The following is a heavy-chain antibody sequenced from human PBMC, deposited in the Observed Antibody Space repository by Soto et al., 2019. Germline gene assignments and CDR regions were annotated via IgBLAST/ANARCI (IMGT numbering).Heavy chain of an antibody. Sequence: GGSLRLSCAASGFTVSSNYMSWVRQAPGKGLEWVSVIYSGGSTYYADSVKGRFTISRDNSKNTLYLQMNSLRAEDTAVYYCAYLDYGDHRDYWGQGTLVTVSS. J-gene: IGHJ4*02. D-gene: IGHD4-17*01. V-gene: IGHV3-66*01. CDR2: IYSGGST. CDR3: AYLDYGDHRDY. CDR1: GFTVSSNY.